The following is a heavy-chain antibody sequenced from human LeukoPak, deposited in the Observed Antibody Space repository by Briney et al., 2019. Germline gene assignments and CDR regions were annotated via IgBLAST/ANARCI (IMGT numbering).Heavy chain of an antibody. V-gene: IGHV4-39*01. CDR1: GGSISSSSYY. Sequence: PSETLSLTCTVSGGSISSSSYYWGWIRQPPGKGLEWIGSIHYSGSTYSNPSLQSRVTISVDTSKSQFSLKLSSVTAAETAVYYCAVGATTLWYFDLWGRGTLVTVSS. CDR2: IHYSGST. CDR3: AVGATTLWYFDL. D-gene: IGHD1-26*01. J-gene: IGHJ2*01.